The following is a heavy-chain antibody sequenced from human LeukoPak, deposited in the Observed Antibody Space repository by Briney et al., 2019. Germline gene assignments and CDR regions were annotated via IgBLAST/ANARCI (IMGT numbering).Heavy chain of an antibody. V-gene: IGHV3-23*01. CDR1: GFPFSSYW. J-gene: IGHJ6*02. CDR2: ISGSGDSS. Sequence: GGSLRLSCVASGFPFSSYWMTWVRQAPGEGLEWVSGISGSGDSSYYADSVKGRFTISRDNSGNTLYLQMNSLRAEDTAVYYCAKDLYGFYAMDVWGQGTTVTVSS. CDR3: AKDLYGFYAMDV. D-gene: IGHD4-17*01.